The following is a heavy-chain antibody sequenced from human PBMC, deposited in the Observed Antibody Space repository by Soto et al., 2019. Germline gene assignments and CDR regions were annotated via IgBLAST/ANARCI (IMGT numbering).Heavy chain of an antibody. Sequence: QVQLQQWGAGLLKPSETLSLTCAVYGGSFSGYYWSWIRQPPGKGLEWIGEINHSGSTNYNPSLKSRVTITVDTSKNQFSLKLSSVTAADTAVYYCARVAYDSSGYYDYWGQGTLVTVSS. CDR1: GGSFSGYY. J-gene: IGHJ4*02. V-gene: IGHV4-34*01. CDR2: INHSGST. CDR3: ARVAYDSSGYYDY. D-gene: IGHD3-22*01.